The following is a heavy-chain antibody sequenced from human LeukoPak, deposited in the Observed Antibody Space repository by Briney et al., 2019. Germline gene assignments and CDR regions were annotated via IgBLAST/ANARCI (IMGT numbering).Heavy chain of an antibody. CDR1: GYTLTELS. CDR2: FDPEDGET. Sequence: ASVKVSCKVSGYTLTELSMHWVRQAPGKGLEWMGGFDPEDGETIYAQKFQGRVTITADKSTSTAYMELSSLRSEDTAVYYCARGSIDSADYWGQGTLVTVSS. CDR3: ARGSIDSADY. V-gene: IGHV1-24*01. J-gene: IGHJ4*02.